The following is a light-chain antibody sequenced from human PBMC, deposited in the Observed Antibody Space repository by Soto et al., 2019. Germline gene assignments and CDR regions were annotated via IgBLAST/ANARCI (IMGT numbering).Light chain of an antibody. J-gene: IGLJ1*01. V-gene: IGLV2-14*01. CDR2: EVS. CDR1: SSDVGGYDY. Sequence: LTQPASVSGSPGQSITIACTGTSSDVGGYDYVSWFQQNPRKAPKLIIFEVSNRPSGVSYRFSGSKSGNTASLAISGLEAEDEATYYCSSYSSSSTLVFGTGTKVTVL. CDR3: SSYSSSSTLV.